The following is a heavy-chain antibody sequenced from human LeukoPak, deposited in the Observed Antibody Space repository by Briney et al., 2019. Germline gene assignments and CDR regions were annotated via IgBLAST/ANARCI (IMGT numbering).Heavy chain of an antibody. Sequence: GGSLRLSCAASGYTFSSYAMSWVRQAPGKGLEWVSAISGSGGSTCYADSVKGRFTISRDNSKNTLYLQMNSLRAEDTAVYYCAKFMSMIVVVTRPFDYWGQGTLVTVSS. CDR1: GYTFSSYA. CDR3: AKFMSMIVVVTRPFDY. V-gene: IGHV3-23*01. J-gene: IGHJ4*02. CDR2: ISGSGGST. D-gene: IGHD3-22*01.